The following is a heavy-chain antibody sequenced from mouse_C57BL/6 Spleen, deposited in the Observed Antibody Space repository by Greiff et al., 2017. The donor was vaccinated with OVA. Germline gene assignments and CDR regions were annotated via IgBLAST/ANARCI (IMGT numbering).Heavy chain of an antibody. Sequence: VQLQQSGPELVKPGASVKISCKASGYSFTDYNMNWVKQSNGKSLEWIGVINPNYGTTSYNQKFKGKATLTVDQSSSTAYMQLNSLTSEDSAVYCCASPYYYGSSYVGFAYWGQGTLVTVSA. D-gene: IGHD1-1*01. CDR2: INPNYGTT. CDR3: ASPYYYGSSYVGFAY. V-gene: IGHV1-39*01. CDR1: GYSFTDYN. J-gene: IGHJ3*01.